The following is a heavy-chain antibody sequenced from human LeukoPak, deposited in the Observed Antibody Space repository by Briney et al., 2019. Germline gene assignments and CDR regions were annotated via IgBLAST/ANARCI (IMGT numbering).Heavy chain of an antibody. Sequence: GGSLRLSCAASGFTFSQYWMSWFRQTPGKGLEWVSSISSSSSYIYYADSVKGRFTISRDNAKNSLYLQMNSLRAEDTAVYYCARDYGSGSTEFDPWGQGTLVTVSS. V-gene: IGHV3-21*01. CDR3: ARDYGSGSTEFDP. J-gene: IGHJ5*02. CDR2: ISSSSSYI. CDR1: GFTFSQYW. D-gene: IGHD3-10*01.